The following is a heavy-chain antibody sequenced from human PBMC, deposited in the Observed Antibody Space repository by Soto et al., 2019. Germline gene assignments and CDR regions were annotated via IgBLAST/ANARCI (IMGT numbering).Heavy chain of an antibody. Sequence: LRLSCTASGFPLSTFTMNWVRQAPGNGLEWVPCVSSSCRYIHYADRVTGRSTISRDNAKNSMYLQVNRLRAEDTAVYHWARCAGPRIREFDQWGQGTLVTVSS. J-gene: IGHJ4*02. CDR1: GFPLSTFT. V-gene: IGHV3-21*01. CDR3: ARCAGPRIREFDQ. CDR2: VSSSCRYI. D-gene: IGHD3-3*02.